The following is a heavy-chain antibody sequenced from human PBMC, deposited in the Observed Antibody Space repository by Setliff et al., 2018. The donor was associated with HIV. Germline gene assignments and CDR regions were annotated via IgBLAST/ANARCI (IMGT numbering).Heavy chain of an antibody. V-gene: IGHV4-39*01. Sequence: PSETLSLTCTVSGGSITSGHYYWGWIRQPPGKGLEWIGNILDGRVTFFNPSLRSRVTISVDASKNQFSLKLRSVTAADTAVYHCARPHSGRGGGAYFDPWSQGILVTVSS. J-gene: IGHJ5*02. D-gene: IGHD6-19*01. CDR3: ARPHSGRGGGAYFDP. CDR2: ILDGRVT. CDR1: GGSITSGHYY.